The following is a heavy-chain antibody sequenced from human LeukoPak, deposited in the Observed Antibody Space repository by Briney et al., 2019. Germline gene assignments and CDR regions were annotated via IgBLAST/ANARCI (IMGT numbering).Heavy chain of an antibody. D-gene: IGHD3-3*01. CDR1: GFTFSNYA. V-gene: IGHV3-23*01. CDR2: ISGSDTDT. J-gene: IGHJ6*04. Sequence: EGSLRLSCVASGFTFSNYAMSWVRQAPGKGLEWVSGISGSDTDTYYADSVKGRFTISRDNSKNTLYLQMNSLRAEDTAVYYCAKDLQRQRITIFGVVPMDVWGKGTTVTVSS. CDR3: AKDLQRQRITIFGVVPMDV.